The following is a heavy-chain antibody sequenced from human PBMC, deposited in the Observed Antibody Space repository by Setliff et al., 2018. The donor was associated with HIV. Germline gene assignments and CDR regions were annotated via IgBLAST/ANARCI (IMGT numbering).Heavy chain of an antibody. D-gene: IGHD2-8*02. CDR2: ITSNEVRI. CDR3: VRSVEYGFDT. J-gene: IGHJ3*02. V-gene: IGHV3-48*04. Sequence: PGGSLRLSCAASGFNFNIFSMNWVRQAPGKGLEWVSYITSNEVRIYYADSVRGRFTISRNNVKNSLFLQMNSLTAEDTAVYYCVRSVEYGFDTWGQGTMVTVSS. CDR1: GFNFNIFS.